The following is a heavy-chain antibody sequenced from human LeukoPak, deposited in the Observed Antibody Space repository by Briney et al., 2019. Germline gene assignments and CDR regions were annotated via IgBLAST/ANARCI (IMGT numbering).Heavy chain of an antibody. Sequence: GGSLRLSCAASGFAFSTYEMNWVRQAPGKGLEWISYISTSGSTIHYADSVKGRFTISRDNAKNSLYLQMNSLRADDTAVYYCARGGSVSYYFDYWGQGTLVTVSS. D-gene: IGHD1-26*01. CDR3: ARGGSVSYYFDY. V-gene: IGHV3-48*03. CDR2: ISTSGSTI. CDR1: GFAFSTYE. J-gene: IGHJ4*02.